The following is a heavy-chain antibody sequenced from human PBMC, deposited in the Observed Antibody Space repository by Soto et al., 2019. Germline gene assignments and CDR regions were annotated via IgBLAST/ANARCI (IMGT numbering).Heavy chain of an antibody. D-gene: IGHD6-13*01. J-gene: IGHJ3*02. CDR2: IYYSGST. Sequence: QLQLQESGPGLVKPSETLSLTCTVSGGSISSSSYYWGWIRQPPGKGLEWIGGIYYSGSTYYNPSLKSRVTISVDTSKNQCSLKLSSVTAADTAVYYCARPRIAAAGTNAFDIWGQGTMVTVSS. CDR1: GGSISSSSYY. CDR3: ARPRIAAAGTNAFDI. V-gene: IGHV4-39*01.